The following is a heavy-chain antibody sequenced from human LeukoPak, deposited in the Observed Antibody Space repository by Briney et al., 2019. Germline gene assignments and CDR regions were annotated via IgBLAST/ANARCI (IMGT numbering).Heavy chain of an antibody. CDR3: AKGVVGATYRSSPIDY. J-gene: IGHJ4*02. D-gene: IGHD1-26*01. V-gene: IGHV3-23*01. Sequence: QSGGSLRLSCAASGFTFSSYAMSWVRQAPGKGLEWVSGIGGSDGRTYYADPVKGRFTISTDNSKNTLYLQMNSLRAEDTAVYYCAKGVVGATYRSSPIDYWGQGTLVTVSS. CDR1: GFTFSSYA. CDR2: IGGSDGRT.